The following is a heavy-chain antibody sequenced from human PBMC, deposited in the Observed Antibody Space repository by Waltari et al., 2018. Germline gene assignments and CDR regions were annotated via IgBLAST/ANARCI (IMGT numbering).Heavy chain of an antibody. V-gene: IGHV3-30-3*01. CDR1: GFTFSSYA. J-gene: IGHJ5*02. CDR3: AREAWNDPNDRYTNWFDP. Sequence: QVQLVESGGGVVQPGRSLRLSCAASGFTFSSYAMHWVRQAPGKGLEWVAVISYDGSNKYYADSVKGRFTISRDNSKNTLYLQMNSLRAEDTAVYYCAREAWNDPNDRYTNWFDPWGQGTLVTVSS. D-gene: IGHD1-1*01. CDR2: ISYDGSNK.